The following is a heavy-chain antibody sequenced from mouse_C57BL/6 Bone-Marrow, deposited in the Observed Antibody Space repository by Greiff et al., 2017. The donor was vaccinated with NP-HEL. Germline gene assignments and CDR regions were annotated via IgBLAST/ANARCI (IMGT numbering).Heavy chain of an antibody. J-gene: IGHJ3*01. D-gene: IGHD1-1*01. CDR1: GFTFSDYG. V-gene: IGHV5-17*01. Sequence: DVMLVESGGGLVKPGGSLKLSCAASGFTFSDYGMHWVRQAPEKGLEWVAYISSGSSTIYYADTVKGRFTISRDNAKNPLFLQMTSLRSEDTAMYYCARDYYGSRFAYWGQGTLVTVSA. CDR2: ISSGSSTI. CDR3: ARDYYGSRFAY.